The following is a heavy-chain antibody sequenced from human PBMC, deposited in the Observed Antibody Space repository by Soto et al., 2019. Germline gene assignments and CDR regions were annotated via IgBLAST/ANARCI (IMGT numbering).Heavy chain of an antibody. V-gene: IGHV4-34*01. Sequence: QVQLQQWGAGLLKPSETLSLTCAVYGGSFSGYYWSWIRQPPGKGLEWIGEINQSGSTNYNPSLNRRVTVTVDTSNNQCSRKLNSVTPADTDVYYCARVGVYYYDSSGYYLDGMDIWGQGTTVTVSS. CDR1: GGSFSGYY. J-gene: IGHJ6*02. CDR3: ARVGVYYYDSSGYYLDGMDI. D-gene: IGHD3-22*01. CDR2: INQSGST.